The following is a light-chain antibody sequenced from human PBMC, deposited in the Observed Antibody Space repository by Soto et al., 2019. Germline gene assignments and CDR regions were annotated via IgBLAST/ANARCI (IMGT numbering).Light chain of an antibody. CDR3: QQYNSYSPWT. J-gene: IGKJ1*01. Sequence: DLQMTQSPSTLSASVGDRVTITCRASQSISSWLAWYQQKPGKAPKLLIYKASSLASGVPSRFSGSGSGTEFTLTISSLQPDDFATYYCQQYNSYSPWTFGQGTKVEIK. V-gene: IGKV1-5*03. CDR1: QSISSW. CDR2: KAS.